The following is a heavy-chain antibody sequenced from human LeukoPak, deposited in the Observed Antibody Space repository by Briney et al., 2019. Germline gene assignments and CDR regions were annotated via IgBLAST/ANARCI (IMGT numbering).Heavy chain of an antibody. CDR3: ARDRESESDSEGDY. J-gene: IGHJ4*02. CDR2: IKQGGSEI. CDR1: GFTFSRFW. D-gene: IGHD4-11*01. Sequence: GGSLRLSCSASGFTFSRFWMSWVRQASGKGLEYVALIKQGGSEIYHMDSVKGRFTISRDDATNSLYLQMNSLRVEDTALYYCARDRESESDSEGDYWGQGTLVTVSS. V-gene: IGHV3-7*01.